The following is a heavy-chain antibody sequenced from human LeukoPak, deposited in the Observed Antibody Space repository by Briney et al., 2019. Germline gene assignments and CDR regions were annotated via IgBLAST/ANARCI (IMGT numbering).Heavy chain of an antibody. CDR3: AKEGGWPFIAAPPRYFDY. J-gene: IGHJ4*02. CDR1: GFTFSSYG. V-gene: IGHV3-30*02. CDR2: IRYDGSNK. Sequence: PGGSLRLSCAASGFTFSSYGMHWVRQAPGKGLEWVAFIRYDGSNKYYADSVKGRFTISRDNSKNTLYLQMNSLRAEDTAVYYCAKEGGWPFIAAPPRYFDYWGQGTLVTVSS. D-gene: IGHD6-6*01.